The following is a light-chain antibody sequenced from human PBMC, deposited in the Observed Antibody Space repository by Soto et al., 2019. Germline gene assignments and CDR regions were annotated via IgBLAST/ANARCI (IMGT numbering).Light chain of an antibody. J-gene: IGKJ5*01. CDR3: QERRTWPPS. CDR1: QSVSSY. CDR2: DAS. Sequence: EIVLTQSPATLSLSPGERATLSCRASQSVSSYLAWYQQKPGQAPRLLIYDASNRATGIPARFSGSGSGTDFTLTISSLEPEYFGVCDYQERRTWPPSFGPGPRLEI. V-gene: IGKV3-11*01.